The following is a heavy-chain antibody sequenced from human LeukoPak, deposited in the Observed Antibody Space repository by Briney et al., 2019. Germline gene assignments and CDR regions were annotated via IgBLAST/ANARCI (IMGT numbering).Heavy chain of an antibody. CDR2: ISGYNGNI. CDR3: ARDTYHYERSGSPDY. Sequence: ASVKVSCKASGYTFTSYGISWVRQAPGQGLEWMGWISGYNGNIKYAQNLQGRVTMTTDTSTSTAYMELRSLRSDDTAVYYCARDTYHYERSGSPDYGGKGTLVTSPQ. J-gene: IGHJ4*02. D-gene: IGHD3-22*01. V-gene: IGHV1-18*01. CDR1: GYTFTSYG.